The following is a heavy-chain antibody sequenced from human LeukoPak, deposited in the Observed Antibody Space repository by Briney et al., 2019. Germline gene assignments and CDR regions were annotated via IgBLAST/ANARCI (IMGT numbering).Heavy chain of an antibody. Sequence: PGGALRLSCAASGFPFSSHWMSWVRQAPGKGLEWVANIRQEGSEEYYVDSVKGRFTISRDNAKNSLYLQMNSLRGEDTALYYCARDKIVGASKFDYWGQGTLVTVSS. CDR1: GFPFSSHW. J-gene: IGHJ4*02. CDR3: ARDKIVGASKFDY. D-gene: IGHD1-26*01. CDR2: IRQEGSEE. V-gene: IGHV3-7*01.